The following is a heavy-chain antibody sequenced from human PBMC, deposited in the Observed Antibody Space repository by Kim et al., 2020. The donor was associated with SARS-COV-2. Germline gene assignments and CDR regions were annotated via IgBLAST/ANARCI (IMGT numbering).Heavy chain of an antibody. D-gene: IGHD5-18*01. J-gene: IGHJ4*02. CDR2: IYPGDSDT. CDR3: ATSSLVDTAMFSD. Sequence: GESLKISCKGSGYSFTSYWIGWVRQMPGKGLEWMGIIYPGDSDTRYSPSFQGQVTISADKSLSTAYLQWSSLKASDTAMYYCATSSLVDTAMFSDWVQGTLVTVSS. CDR1: GYSFTSYW. V-gene: IGHV5-51*01.